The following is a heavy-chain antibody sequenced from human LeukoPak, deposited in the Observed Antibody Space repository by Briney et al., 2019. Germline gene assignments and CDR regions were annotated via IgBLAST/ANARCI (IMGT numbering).Heavy chain of an antibody. J-gene: IGHJ3*02. V-gene: IGHV3-74*01. CDR2: INSDGSST. D-gene: IGHD3-10*01. Sequence: GGSLRLSCAASGFTFSSYWMHWVRQVPGKGLVWVSRINSDGSSTSYADSVRGRFTISRDNAKNTLYVQMSSLRAEDTAVYYCSTGSGHAFDIWGRGTMVTVSS. CDR3: STGSGHAFDI. CDR1: GFTFSSYW.